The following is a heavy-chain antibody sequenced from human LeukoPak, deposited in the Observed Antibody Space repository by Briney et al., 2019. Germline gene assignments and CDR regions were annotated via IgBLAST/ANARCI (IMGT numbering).Heavy chain of an antibody. V-gene: IGHV3-15*01. CDR3: ARVRSIAAVTAWFDP. Sequence: GGSLRLSCAASGFTFSNAWMSWVRQAPGKGLEWVGRIKSKTDGGTTDYAAPVKGRFTISRDDSKNTLYLQMNSLKTDDTAVYYCARVRSIAAVTAWFDPWGQGTLVTVSS. CDR2: IKSKTDGGTT. CDR1: GFTFSNAW. J-gene: IGHJ5*02. D-gene: IGHD6-13*01.